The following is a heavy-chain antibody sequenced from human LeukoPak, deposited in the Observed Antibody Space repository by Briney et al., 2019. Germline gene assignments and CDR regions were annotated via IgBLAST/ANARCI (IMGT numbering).Heavy chain of an antibody. CDR3: ANVDFDWLLVDY. J-gene: IGHJ4*02. D-gene: IGHD3-9*01. V-gene: IGHV3-23*01. CDR1: GFTFSSYA. Sequence: GGSLRLSCAASGFTFSSYAMSWVRQAPGKGLEWVSAISGSGGSTYYADSVKGRFTISRDNSKNTLYLQMNSLRAEDTAVYYCANVDFDWLLVDYWGQGTLVTVSS. CDR2: ISGSGGST.